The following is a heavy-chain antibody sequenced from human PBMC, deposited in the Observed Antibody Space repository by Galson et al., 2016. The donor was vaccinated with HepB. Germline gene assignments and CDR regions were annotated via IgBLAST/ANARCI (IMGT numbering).Heavy chain of an antibody. D-gene: IGHD5-24*01. Sequence: SVKVSCKASGYTFTSYGINWVRQAPGQRLEWMGWISASKGKTNYAQNLQGRVTMTTDTYTSTVYMELRSLRSDDTAVYYCARDRDYLLDAWGQGTLVTVSP. CDR3: ARDRDYLLDA. CDR2: ISASKGKT. CDR1: GYTFTSYG. V-gene: IGHV1-18*01. J-gene: IGHJ5*02.